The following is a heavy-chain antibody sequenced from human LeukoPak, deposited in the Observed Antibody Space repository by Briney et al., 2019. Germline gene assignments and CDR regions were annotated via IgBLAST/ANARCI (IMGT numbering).Heavy chain of an antibody. CDR3: ARARQQLVPLYYMDV. D-gene: IGHD6-13*01. V-gene: IGHV4-38-2*02. CDR1: GYSISSGYY. Sequence: SETLSLTCTVSGYSISSGYYWGWIRQPPGKGLEWIGSIYHSGSTYYNPSLKSRVTISVDTSKNQLSLKLSSVTAADTAVYYCARARQQLVPLYYMDVWGKGTTVTVSS. CDR2: IYHSGST. J-gene: IGHJ6*03.